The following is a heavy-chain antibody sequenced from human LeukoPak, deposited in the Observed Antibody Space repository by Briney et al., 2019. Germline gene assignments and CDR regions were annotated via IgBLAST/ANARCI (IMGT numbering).Heavy chain of an antibody. D-gene: IGHD5-12*01. CDR3: AREGMDIVATSYYFDY. V-gene: IGHV3-30-3*01. CDR2: ISYDGNNK. CDR1: GFTFSSYA. J-gene: IGHJ4*02. Sequence: GGSLRLSCAASGFTFSSYAMEWVRQAPGKGLEWVAVISYDGNNKFYADSVKGRFTISRDNSKNTLYLQMNSLRAEDTAVYYCAREGMDIVATSYYFDYWGQGTLVTVSS.